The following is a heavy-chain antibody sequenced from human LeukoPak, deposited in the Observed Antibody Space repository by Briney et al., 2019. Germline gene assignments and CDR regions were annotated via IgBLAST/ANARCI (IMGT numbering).Heavy chain of an antibody. Sequence: SETLSLTCTVSGGSISSYYWSWIRQPPGKGLEWIGYIYYSGSTNYNPSLKSRVTISVDTSKNQFSLKLSSVTAADTAAYYCAREERLLWFGELLGGWYFDLWGRGTLVTVSS. V-gene: IGHV4-59*01. D-gene: IGHD3-10*01. CDR3: AREERLLWFGELLGGWYFDL. J-gene: IGHJ2*01. CDR2: IYYSGST. CDR1: GGSISSYY.